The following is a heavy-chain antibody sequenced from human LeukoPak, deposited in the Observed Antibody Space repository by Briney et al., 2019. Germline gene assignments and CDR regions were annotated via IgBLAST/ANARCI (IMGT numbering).Heavy chain of an antibody. CDR1: EFTFSSYS. D-gene: IGHD3-22*01. CDR2: ISDDGSGT. Sequence: GGSLRLSCAASEFTFSSYSMNWVRQAPGQGLEWVSTISDDGSGTYYADSVKGRFTISRDNSKNTLFLQINSLRAEDSAVYYCATDRERDPSVYYLVGGQGTLITVSS. V-gene: IGHV3-23*01. CDR3: ATDRERDPSVYYLV. J-gene: IGHJ4*02.